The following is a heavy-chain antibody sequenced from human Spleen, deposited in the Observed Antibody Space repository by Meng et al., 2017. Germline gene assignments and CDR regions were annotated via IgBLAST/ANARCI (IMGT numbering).Heavy chain of an antibody. Sequence: GESLKISCAASGFPFSSYEMNWVRQAPGKGLEWVSYISSSGTTINYADSVKGRFTISRDNAKNTVYLQMNSLTAEDTAVYYCARVMVGKQLVTVDHWGQGALVTVSS. V-gene: IGHV3-48*03. J-gene: IGHJ4*02. CDR1: GFPFSSYE. CDR3: ARVMVGKQLVTVDH. D-gene: IGHD6-6*01. CDR2: ISSSGTTI.